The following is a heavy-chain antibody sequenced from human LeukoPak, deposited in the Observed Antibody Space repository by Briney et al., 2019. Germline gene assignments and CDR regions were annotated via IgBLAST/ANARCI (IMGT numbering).Heavy chain of an antibody. CDR2: LFYSGST. CDR1: GGSISSRNW. Sequence: PSETLSLTCAVSGGSISSRNWWSWLRQPPGKGLEGHGYLFYSGSTNYNPTLTSRVTISVDTSKNQFSLKLSSVTAADTAVYYCAREKPYCSSTSCQGWFDPWGQGNLVTVSS. D-gene: IGHD2-2*01. J-gene: IGHJ5*02. CDR3: AREKPYCSSTSCQGWFDP. V-gene: IGHV4-4*02.